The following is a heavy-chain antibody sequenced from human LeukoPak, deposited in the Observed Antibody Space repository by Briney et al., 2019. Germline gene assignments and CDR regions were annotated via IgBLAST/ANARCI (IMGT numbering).Heavy chain of an antibody. CDR2: ISSSSSTI. V-gene: IGHV3-48*01. J-gene: IGHJ6*02. CDR3: ASTDTAMGLYYYYGMDV. D-gene: IGHD5-18*01. Sequence: QPGGSLRLSCAASGFTFSSYSMNWVRQAPGKGLEWVSYISSSSSTIYYADSVKGRFTISRDNAKNSLYLQMNSLRAEDTAVYYCASTDTAMGLYYYYGMDVWGQGTTVTVSS. CDR1: GFTFSSYS.